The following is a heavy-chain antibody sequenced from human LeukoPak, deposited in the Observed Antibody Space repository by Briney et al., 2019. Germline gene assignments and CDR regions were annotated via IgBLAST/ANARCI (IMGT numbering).Heavy chain of an antibody. CDR3: ARDSTVVPAAPDY. CDR1: GFTFSSYW. V-gene: IGHV3-74*01. J-gene: IGHJ4*02. CDR2: IKTDGSSI. D-gene: IGHD2-2*01. Sequence: GGSLRLSCAASGFTFSSYWMHWVRQVPGKGLVWVSRIKTDGSSISYADSVKGRFTISRDNGKNTLYLQMNSLRAEDTAVYYCARDSTVVPAAPDYWGQGTLVTVSS.